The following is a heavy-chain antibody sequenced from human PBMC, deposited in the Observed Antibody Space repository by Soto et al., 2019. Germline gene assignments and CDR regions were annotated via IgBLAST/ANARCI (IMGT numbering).Heavy chain of an antibody. CDR2: MNPNSGNT. CDR3: ARESEYSYGHYYGMDV. Sequence: EASVKVSCKASGYTFTSYDINWVRQATGQGLEWMGWMNPNSGNTGYAQKFQGRVTMTRNTSISTAYMELSSLRSEDTAVYYCARESEYSYGHYYGMDVWGQGTTVTVS. V-gene: IGHV1-8*01. D-gene: IGHD5-18*01. CDR1: GYTFTSYD. J-gene: IGHJ6*02.